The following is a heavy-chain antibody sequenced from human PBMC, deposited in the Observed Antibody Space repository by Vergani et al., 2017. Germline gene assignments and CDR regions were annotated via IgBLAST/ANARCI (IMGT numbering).Heavy chain of an antibody. CDR3: AKGGCTTFFGP. J-gene: IGHJ5*02. V-gene: IGHV3-23*01. CDR1: GYIFSSDA. D-gene: IGHD2-8*01. Sequence: EVQLLESGGGFVQPGGSLRLSCAVSGYIFSSDAMSWVRQAPGRATEWVSIINTNGDHTKYADAVKGRFTITRYNSRSILYLKMDSLRVEDTSTYYCAKGGCTTFFGPGGRGALVMVSP. CDR2: INTNGDHT.